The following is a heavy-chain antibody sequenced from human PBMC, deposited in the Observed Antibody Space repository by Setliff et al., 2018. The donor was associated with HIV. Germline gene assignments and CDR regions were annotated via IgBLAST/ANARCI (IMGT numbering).Heavy chain of an antibody. Sequence: SVKVSCKVSGGIFSNFAISWVRQAPGQGLEWMGGIIPILGIANYAQKFQGRVTITADKSTSTAYMELSSLRSEDTAVYYCAKDPSVTVTTIWGQGTMVTVSS. V-gene: IGHV1-69*10. J-gene: IGHJ3*02. CDR3: AKDPSVTVTTI. CDR1: GGIFSNFA. D-gene: IGHD4-17*01. CDR2: IIPILGIA.